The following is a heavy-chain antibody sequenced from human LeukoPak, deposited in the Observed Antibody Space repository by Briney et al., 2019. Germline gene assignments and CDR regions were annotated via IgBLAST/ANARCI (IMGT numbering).Heavy chain of an antibody. D-gene: IGHD3-3*02. CDR2: MYYSGST. CDR3: ARSIFGYYGLDV. CDR1: GGSISSGGYY. V-gene: IGHV4-31*03. Sequence: SQTLSLTCTVSGGSISSGGYYWSWIRQHPGKGLEWIGYMYYSGSTYFYPSLKSRVTISVDTSKNQFSLKLSSVTAADTAVYYCARSIFGYYGLDVWGQGTTVTVSS. J-gene: IGHJ6*02.